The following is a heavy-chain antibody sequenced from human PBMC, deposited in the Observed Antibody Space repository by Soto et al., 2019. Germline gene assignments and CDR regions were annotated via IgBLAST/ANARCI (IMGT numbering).Heavy chain of an antibody. CDR2: INSDGSTI. D-gene: IGHD1-26*01. Sequence: EVQLVESGGGLVQPGGSLRLSCAASGFTFSTHWMYWVRQAPGKGLVWVSRINSDGSTIGYADSVKARIIISRDNAKNPRCLQMTTLRAEDTAVYFCGSGSYSVYSEYWGQGTLVTVAS. CDR3: GSGSYSVYSEY. V-gene: IGHV3-74*01. J-gene: IGHJ4*02. CDR1: GFTFSTHW.